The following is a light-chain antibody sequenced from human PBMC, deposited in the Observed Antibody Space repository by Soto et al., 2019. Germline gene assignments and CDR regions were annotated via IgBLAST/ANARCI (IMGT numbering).Light chain of an antibody. Sequence: QSVLAQPASVSGSPGQSITISCTGTSSDIGSYDLVSWYQQHPSTAPKLIIYEVTKRPSGVSTRFSGSKSGNTASLTISGLQAVDEADYYCCSFADFTYVFGTGTKVTVL. J-gene: IGLJ1*01. V-gene: IGLV2-23*02. CDR2: EVT. CDR1: SSDIGSYDL. CDR3: CSFADFTYV.